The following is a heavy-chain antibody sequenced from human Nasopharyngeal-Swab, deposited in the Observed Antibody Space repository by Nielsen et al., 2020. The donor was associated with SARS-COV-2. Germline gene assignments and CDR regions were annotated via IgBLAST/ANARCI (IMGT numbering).Heavy chain of an antibody. D-gene: IGHD6-13*01. J-gene: IGHJ4*02. Sequence: WIRQPPGKRLEWIGNISYSGGTYYKPSLKRRVTISVDTSKNQFSLKLSSVTAADMAVYYCAMGSAGYLDYWGQGTLVTVSS. V-gene: IGHV4-39*01. CDR3: AMGSAGYLDY. CDR2: ISYSGGT.